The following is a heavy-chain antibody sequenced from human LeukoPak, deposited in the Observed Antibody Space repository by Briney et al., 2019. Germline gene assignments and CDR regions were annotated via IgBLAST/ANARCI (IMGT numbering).Heavy chain of an antibody. J-gene: IGHJ1*01. CDR1: GYTFTGYY. Sequence: GASVKVSCKASGYTFTGYYMHWVRHAPGQGLEWMGWINPNSGDTNYAQKCQGRVNMTRDTSISTAYMELSRLRSDDTAVYYCARDSTYYDFWSGSSADFQHWGQGTLVTVSS. CDR2: INPNSGDT. V-gene: IGHV1-2*02. CDR3: ARDSTYYDFWSGSSADFQH. D-gene: IGHD3-3*01.